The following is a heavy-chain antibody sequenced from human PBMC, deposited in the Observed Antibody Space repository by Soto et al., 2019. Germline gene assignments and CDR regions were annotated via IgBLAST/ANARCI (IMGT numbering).Heavy chain of an antibody. J-gene: IGHJ6*03. Sequence: EVQLLESGGGLVQPGGSLRLSCAASGFTFSSYAMSWVRQAPGKGLEWVSAISGSGGSTYYADSVKGRFTISRDNSKNTLYLQMNSLRAEDTAVYYCAKVGTPGPDYYYYMDVWGKGTTVTVSS. CDR2: ISGSGGST. V-gene: IGHV3-23*01. D-gene: IGHD1-26*01. CDR3: AKVGTPGPDYYYYMDV. CDR1: GFTFSSYA.